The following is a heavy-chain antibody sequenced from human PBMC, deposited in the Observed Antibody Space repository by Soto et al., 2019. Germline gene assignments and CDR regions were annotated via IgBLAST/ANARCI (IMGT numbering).Heavy chain of an antibody. V-gene: IGHV1-69*13. CDR1: GGTFSSYA. CDR3: ARDQGPAGDYYYGMDV. Sequence: SVKVSCKASGGTFSSYAISWVRQAPGQGLEWMGGIIPIFGTANYAQKFQGRVTITADESTSTAYMELSSLRSEDTAVYYCARDQGPAGDYYYGMDVWGQGTTVTVSS. J-gene: IGHJ6*02. D-gene: IGHD2-2*01. CDR2: IIPIFGTA.